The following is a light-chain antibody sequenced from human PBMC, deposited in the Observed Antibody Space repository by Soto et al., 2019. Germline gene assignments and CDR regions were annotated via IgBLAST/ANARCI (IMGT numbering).Light chain of an antibody. CDR3: SSYTSSSTLLYV. J-gene: IGLJ1*01. CDR2: DVS. CDR1: SSDVGGYNY. Sequence: QSVLTQPASVSGSPGQSITISCTGTSSDVGGYNYVSWYQQHPGKAPKLMIYDVSTRPSGLSNRFSGSKSGNTASLTISGLQAEDEADYYCSSYTSSSTLLYVFGTGTKLTVL. V-gene: IGLV2-14*01.